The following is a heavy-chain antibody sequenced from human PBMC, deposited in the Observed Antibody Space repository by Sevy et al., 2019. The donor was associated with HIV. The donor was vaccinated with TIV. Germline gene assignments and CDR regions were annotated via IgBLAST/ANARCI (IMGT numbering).Heavy chain of an antibody. CDR2: ISSSSSTI. V-gene: IGHV3-48*01. CDR1: GFTFSSYS. Sequence: GGSLRLSCAASGFTFSSYSMNWVRQAPGKGLEWVSYISSSSSTIYDVDSVKGRFTISRDNAKNSLYLQMNSLRAEDTALYYCARGDIVVVPAAMDLVYWGQGTLVTVSS. J-gene: IGHJ4*02. CDR3: ARGDIVVVPAAMDLVY. D-gene: IGHD2-2*01.